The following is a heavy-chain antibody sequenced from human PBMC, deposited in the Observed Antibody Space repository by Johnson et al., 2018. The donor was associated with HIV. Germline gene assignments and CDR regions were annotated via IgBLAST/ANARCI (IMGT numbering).Heavy chain of an antibody. D-gene: IGHD6-13*01. Sequence: QVQLVESGGGVVQPGGSLRLSCAASGFTFSSYGMHWVRQAPGKGLEWVAFIRYDGTNKYYADSMKGRFTISRDNSKNTLYLQMNSLRAEDTAVYYCAKKGRAAAEGGVGAFDIWGQGTMVTVSS. CDR3: AKKGRAAAEGGVGAFDI. V-gene: IGHV3-30*02. CDR1: GFTFSSYG. J-gene: IGHJ3*02. CDR2: IRYDGTNK.